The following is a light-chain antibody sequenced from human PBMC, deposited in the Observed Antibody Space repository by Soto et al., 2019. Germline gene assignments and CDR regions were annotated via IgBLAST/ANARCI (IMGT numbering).Light chain of an antibody. CDR3: QQLRSYPST. CDR1: QDISSS. CDR2: AAS. V-gene: IGKV1-9*01. J-gene: IGKJ4*01. Sequence: IQLTQSPSSLSASVGDRVTITCRARQDISSSLGWYQQKPGKAPKLLIYAASILQSGVPSRFSGSGFGTDFTLTISSLQAEDFASDFCQQLRSYPSTFGGGTKVEIK.